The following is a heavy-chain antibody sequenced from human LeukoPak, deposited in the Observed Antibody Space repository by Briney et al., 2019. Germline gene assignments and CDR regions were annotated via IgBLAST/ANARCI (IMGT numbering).Heavy chain of an antibody. J-gene: IGHJ5*02. V-gene: IGHV4-59*08. CDR3: VRHTWFGTRHWFDP. Sequence: SETLSLTCTFSVDSISTYYWGWIRQPPGKGLEWIGYVYYSGSTNYNPSLKSRVTMSIDTSKNQFFLELSSVTAADTAVYYCVRHTWFGTRHWFDPWGQGILVTVSS. D-gene: IGHD3-10*01. CDR1: VDSISTYY. CDR2: VYYSGST.